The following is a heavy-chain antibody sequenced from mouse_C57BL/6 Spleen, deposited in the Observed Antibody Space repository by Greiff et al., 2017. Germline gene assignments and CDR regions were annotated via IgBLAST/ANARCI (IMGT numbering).Heavy chain of an antibody. Sequence: EVQLQQSGPELVKPGASVKISCKASGYTFTDYYMNWVKQSHGKSLEGIGDINPNNGGTSYNQKFKGKATLTVDKSSSTAYMELRSLTSEDSAVYYCARKAAMDYWGQGTSVTVSS. J-gene: IGHJ4*01. CDR3: ARKAAMDY. CDR2: INPNNGGT. CDR1: GYTFTDYY. V-gene: IGHV1-26*01.